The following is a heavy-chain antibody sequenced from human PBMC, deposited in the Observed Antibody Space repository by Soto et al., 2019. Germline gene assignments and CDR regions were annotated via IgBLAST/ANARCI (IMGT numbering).Heavy chain of an antibody. CDR1: GFTFNIYA. J-gene: IGHJ3*02. CDR3: AGESALAAAGYDAFDI. V-gene: IGHV3-23*01. Sequence: GGSLRLSCAASGFTFNIYAMSWVRQAPGKGLEWLSAVSVTGATTYYAESLKGRFTIFRDNSNNTLYLQMNGLRAEDTAVYYCAGESALAAAGYDAFDIWGQGTLVTVSS. D-gene: IGHD6-13*01. CDR2: VSVTGATT.